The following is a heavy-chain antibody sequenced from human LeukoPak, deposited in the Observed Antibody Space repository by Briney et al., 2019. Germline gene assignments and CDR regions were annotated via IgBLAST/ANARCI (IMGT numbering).Heavy chain of an antibody. Sequence: SETLSLTCAVYGGSFSGYYWSWIRQPPGKGLEWIGEINHSGSTNYNPSLKSRVTISVDTSKNQFSLKLSSVTAADTAVYYCATSSGWDPLGYWGQGTLVTVSS. J-gene: IGHJ4*02. D-gene: IGHD6-19*01. V-gene: IGHV4-34*01. CDR3: ATSSGWDPLGY. CDR1: GGSFSGYY. CDR2: INHSGST.